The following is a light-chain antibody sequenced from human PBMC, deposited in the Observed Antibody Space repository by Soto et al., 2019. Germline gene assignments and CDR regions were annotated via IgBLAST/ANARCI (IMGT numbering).Light chain of an antibody. V-gene: IGKV3-15*01. CDR2: GAS. CDR3: QQYSQWPPWT. J-gene: IGKJ1*01. CDR1: QSVSSN. Sequence: EIVMTQSPATLSVSPGERATLSCRASQSVSSNLAWYQQKPGQAPRLLIYGASTRATGIPARFSGSGSGTEFNLTISSLQSEDFAVYYCQQYSQWPPWTFGQGTKVEIK.